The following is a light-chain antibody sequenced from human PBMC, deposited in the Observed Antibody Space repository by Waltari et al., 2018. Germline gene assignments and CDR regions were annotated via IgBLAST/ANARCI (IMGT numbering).Light chain of an antibody. V-gene: IGKV1-9*01. J-gene: IGKJ1*01. CDR3: QQLNYYPRT. CDR1: QDISGY. Sequence: DIQLTQSPSFLSASVGDRVTITCRASQDISGYLGWYQQKPGKAPKVLIYGASTLQSGVPSRFSGGGSGTEFTLTINSLQPEDFATYYCQQLNYYPRTFGQGTKVEIK. CDR2: GAS.